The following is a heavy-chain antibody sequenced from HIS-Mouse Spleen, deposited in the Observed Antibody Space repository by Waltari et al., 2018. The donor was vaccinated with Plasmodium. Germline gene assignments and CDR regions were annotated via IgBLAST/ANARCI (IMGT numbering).Heavy chain of an antibody. CDR1: GFTFSSYS. Sequence: EVQLVESGGGLVQPGGSLRLSCAASGFTFSSYSMNWVRKAPGKGVEWFSYISGSSSTIYYADSVKGRFTISRDNAKNSLYLQMNSLRDEDTAVYYCARVVTIFGVVIDYWGQGTLVTVSS. J-gene: IGHJ4*02. CDR2: ISGSSSTI. V-gene: IGHV3-48*02. CDR3: ARVVTIFGVVIDY. D-gene: IGHD3-3*01.